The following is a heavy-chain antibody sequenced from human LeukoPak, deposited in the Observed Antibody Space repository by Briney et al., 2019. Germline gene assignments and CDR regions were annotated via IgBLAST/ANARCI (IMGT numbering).Heavy chain of an antibody. D-gene: IGHD6-19*01. CDR2: IYHSGST. CDR1: GGSISSSNW. Sequence: SGTLSLTCAVSGGSISSSNWWSWVRQPPGKGLEWIGEIYHSGSTNYNPSLKSRATISVDKSKNQFSLKLSSVTAADTAVYYCARQAVALEYYFDYWRQGTLVPVSS. CDR3: ARQAVALEYYFDY. V-gene: IGHV4-4*02. J-gene: IGHJ4*02.